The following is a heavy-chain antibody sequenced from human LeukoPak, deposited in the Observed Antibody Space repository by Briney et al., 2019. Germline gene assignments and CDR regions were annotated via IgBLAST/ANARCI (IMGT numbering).Heavy chain of an antibody. Sequence: ASVKVSCKASGYTFTGYYMHWVRQAPGQGLEWMGWINPNSGGTNYAQKFQGRVTMTRDTSISTAYMELSRLRSDDTAVYYCAREPAAVAGKGYYYYYYMDVWGKGTTVTVSS. J-gene: IGHJ6*03. CDR2: INPNSGGT. D-gene: IGHD6-19*01. CDR1: GYTFTGYY. CDR3: AREPAAVAGKGYYYYYYMDV. V-gene: IGHV1-2*02.